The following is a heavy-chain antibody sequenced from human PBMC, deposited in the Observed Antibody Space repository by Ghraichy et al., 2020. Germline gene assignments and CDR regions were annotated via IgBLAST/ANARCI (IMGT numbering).Heavy chain of an antibody. V-gene: IGHV4-39*01. CDR3: AGSFAVMRYFHL. CDR1: GGSISSSNYY. Sequence: SETLSLTCTVSGGSISSSNYYWGWIRQPPGKGLEWVGSMHHSGSTYYNPSLNSRLSMSADTSRNQFTLKLSSVTAADTAVYYCAGSFAVMRYFHLWGRGTLVTVSS. J-gene: IGHJ2*01. D-gene: IGHD2-21*01. CDR2: MHHSGST.